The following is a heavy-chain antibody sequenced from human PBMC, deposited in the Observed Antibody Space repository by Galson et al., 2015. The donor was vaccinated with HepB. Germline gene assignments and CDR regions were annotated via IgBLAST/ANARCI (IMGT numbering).Heavy chain of an antibody. CDR2: INHSGST. Sequence: LSLTCAVYGGSFSGYYWSWIRQPPGKGLEWIGEINHSGSTNYNPSLKSRVTISVDTSKNQFSLKLSSVTAADTAVYYCARGGTYYYGSGSYIDYWGQGTLVTVSS. J-gene: IGHJ4*02. D-gene: IGHD3-10*01. V-gene: IGHV4-34*01. CDR1: GGSFSGYY. CDR3: ARGGTYYYGSGSYIDY.